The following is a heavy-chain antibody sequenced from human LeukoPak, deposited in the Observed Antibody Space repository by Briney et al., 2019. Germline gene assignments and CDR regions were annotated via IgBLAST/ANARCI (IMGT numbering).Heavy chain of an antibody. CDR1: GGTFSSYA. J-gene: IGHJ4*02. V-gene: IGHV1-18*01. CDR2: ISAYNGNT. D-gene: IGHD4-17*01. CDR3: ARVPYGDYTFDY. Sequence: ASVKVSCKASGGTFSSYAISWVRQAPGQGLEWMGWISAYNGNTNYAQKLQGRVTMTTDTSTSTAYMELRSLRSDDTAVYYCARVPYGDYTFDYWGQGTLVTVSS.